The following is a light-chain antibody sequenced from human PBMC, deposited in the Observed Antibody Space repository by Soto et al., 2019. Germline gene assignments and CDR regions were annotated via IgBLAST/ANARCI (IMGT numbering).Light chain of an antibody. CDR2: GAS. CDR3: QQYNNWTPLT. J-gene: IGKJ4*01. CDR1: ESISSN. Sequence: EVLMTQSPATLSLSPGERATLSCRASESISSNLAWYQQKVGQAPRLLIYGASIRATGITARFSGSGSGTEFTLTISSLQSEDFAVYFCQQYNNWTPLTFGGGTKVEIK. V-gene: IGKV3D-15*01.